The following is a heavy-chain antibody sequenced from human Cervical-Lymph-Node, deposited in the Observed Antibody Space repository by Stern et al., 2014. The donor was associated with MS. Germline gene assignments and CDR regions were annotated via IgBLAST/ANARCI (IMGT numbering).Heavy chain of an antibody. CDR3: ARMAAAGPFDF. V-gene: IGHV4-59*01. Sequence: QLKLQESGPGLVKPSETLSLSCTVSRGSISSSFWSWLRQPPGQGLEWIGYIYNAGNTNYNPSLKSRVTISVDTSKNQFSLKLSSVTAADTAVYYCARMAAAGPFDFWGQGTLVTVSS. J-gene: IGHJ4*02. D-gene: IGHD6-13*01. CDR1: RGSISSSF. CDR2: IYNAGNT.